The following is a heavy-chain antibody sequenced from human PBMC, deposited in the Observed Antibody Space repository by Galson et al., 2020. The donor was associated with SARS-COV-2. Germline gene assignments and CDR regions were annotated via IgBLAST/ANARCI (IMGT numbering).Heavy chain of an antibody. V-gene: IGHV3-30*03. CDR3: ARGDGYNSPFDY. D-gene: IGHD5-12*01. Sequence: QAGGSLRLSCAASGFTFSSYGMHWVRQAPGKGLEWVAVISYDGSNKYYADSVKGRFTISRDNSKNTLYLQMNSLRAEDTAVYYCARGDGYNSPFDYWGQGTLVTVSS. J-gene: IGHJ4*02. CDR1: GFTFSSYG. CDR2: ISYDGSNK.